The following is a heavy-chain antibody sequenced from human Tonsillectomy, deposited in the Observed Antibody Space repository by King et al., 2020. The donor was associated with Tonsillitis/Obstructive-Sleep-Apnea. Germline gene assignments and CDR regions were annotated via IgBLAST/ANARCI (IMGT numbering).Heavy chain of an antibody. CDR1: GYTFTGYY. Sequence: VQLVQSGAEVKKPGASVKVSCKASGYTFTGYYMHWVRQAPGQGLEWMGWINPNSGGTNYAQKFQGRVTMTRDTSISTAYMELSRLRSDDTAVYYCARAGLAVAGNRGYFQHWGQGTLVTVSS. D-gene: IGHD6-19*01. J-gene: IGHJ1*01. CDR3: ARAGLAVAGNRGYFQH. CDR2: INPNSGGT. V-gene: IGHV1-2*02.